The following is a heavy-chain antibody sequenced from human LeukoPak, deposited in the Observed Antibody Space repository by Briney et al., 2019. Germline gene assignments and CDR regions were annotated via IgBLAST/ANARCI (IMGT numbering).Heavy chain of an antibody. CDR2: INPNSGGT. CDR1: GYTFTGYY. D-gene: IGHD2-2*01. Sequence: ASVKVSCKASGYTFTGYYMHWVRQAPGQGLEWMGWINPNSGGTNYAQKFQGRVTMTRDTSISTAYMELSRLRSDDTAVYYCARVYCSSTGCPPQFDYWGQGTLVTVSS. CDR3: ARVYCSSTGCPPQFDY. V-gene: IGHV1-2*02. J-gene: IGHJ4*02.